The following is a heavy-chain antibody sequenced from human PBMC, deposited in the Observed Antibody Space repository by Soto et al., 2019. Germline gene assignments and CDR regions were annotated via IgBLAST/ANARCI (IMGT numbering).Heavy chain of an antibody. CDR3: AKGTQYDFWSGYCFDY. D-gene: IGHD3-3*01. J-gene: IGHJ4*02. CDR1: GFTFSSYA. V-gene: IGHV3-23*01. CDR2: ISGSGGST. Sequence: PGGSLRLSCAASGFTFSSYAMSWVRQAPGKGLEWVSAISGSGGSTYYADSVKGRFTISRDNSKNTLYLQMNSLRAEDTAVYYCAKGTQYDFWSGYCFDYWGQGTLVTVSS.